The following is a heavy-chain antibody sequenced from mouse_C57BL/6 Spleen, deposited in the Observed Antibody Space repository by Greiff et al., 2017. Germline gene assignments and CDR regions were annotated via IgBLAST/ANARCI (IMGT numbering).Heavy chain of an antibody. V-gene: IGHV3-6*01. Sequence: EVKLQESGPGLVKPSQSLSLTCSVTGYSITSGYYWNWIRQFPGNKLEWMGYISYDGSNNYNPSLKNRISITRDTSKNQFFLKLNSVTTEDTATYYCAREGGYDGFAYWGQGTLVTVSA. CDR2: ISYDGSN. D-gene: IGHD2-2*01. CDR1: GYSITSGYY. J-gene: IGHJ3*01. CDR3: AREGGYDGFAY.